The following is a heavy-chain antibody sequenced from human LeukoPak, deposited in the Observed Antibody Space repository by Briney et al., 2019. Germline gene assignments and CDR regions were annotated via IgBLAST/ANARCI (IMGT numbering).Heavy chain of an antibody. V-gene: IGHV3-74*01. CDR3: ARGMSYYYDSSGYYTH. CDR1: GFTLSSYW. CDR2: INSDGSST. Sequence: GGSLRLSCAASGFTLSSYWMHWVGQAPGKGGVGVSRINSDGSSTNYADHVKGRFTISRDNAKNTLYLEMNSLRAEDTAVYYCARGMSYYYDSSGYYTHWGQGTLVTVSS. J-gene: IGHJ4*02. D-gene: IGHD3-22*01.